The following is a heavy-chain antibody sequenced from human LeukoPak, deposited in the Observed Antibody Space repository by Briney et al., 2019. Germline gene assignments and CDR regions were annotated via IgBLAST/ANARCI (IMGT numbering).Heavy chain of an antibody. J-gene: IGHJ4*02. V-gene: IGHV3-48*04. Sequence: PGGSLRLSCAASGFTFSSYSMNWVRQAPGKGLEWVSYISSSSSTIYYADSVKGRFTISRDIAKKSLYLQMNSLRAEDTAVYYCARLSAMVRGPEDIYYFEYWGQGTLVTVSS. CDR1: GFTFSSYS. CDR3: ARLSAMVRGPEDIYYFEY. CDR2: ISSSSSTI. D-gene: IGHD3-10*01.